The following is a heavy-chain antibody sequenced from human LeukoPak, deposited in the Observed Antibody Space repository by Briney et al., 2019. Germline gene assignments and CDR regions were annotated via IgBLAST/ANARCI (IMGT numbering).Heavy chain of an antibody. CDR1: GFTFSSYA. CDR3: ARALMDCSSTSCYTWAHYYYYYMDV. CDR2: ISGSGGST. Sequence: PGGSLRLSCAASGFTFSSYAMSWVRQAPGKGLEWVSAISGSGGSTYYADSVKGRFTISRDNAKNTLYLQMNSLRAEDTAVYYCARALMDCSSTSCYTWAHYYYYYMDVWGKGTTVTVSS. D-gene: IGHD2-2*02. V-gene: IGHV3-23*01. J-gene: IGHJ6*03.